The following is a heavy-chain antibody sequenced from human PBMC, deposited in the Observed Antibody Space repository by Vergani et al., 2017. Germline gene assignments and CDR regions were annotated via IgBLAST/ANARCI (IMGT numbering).Heavy chain of an antibody. J-gene: IGHJ5*01. CDR1: GFTFSSHG. D-gene: IGHD1-1*01. CDR2: IWYDGSTK. CDR3: ARWGNEKRLDS. V-gene: IGHV3-33*01. Sequence: QVQLVESEEGVVQPGRSLTLSCVASGFTFSSHGMHWVRQAPGKGLEWVAVIWYDGSTKYYGDSVKGRFTISRDNSKNTLYLQMNSLRVEDTAVYYCARWGNEKRLDSWGQGTLVTVSS.